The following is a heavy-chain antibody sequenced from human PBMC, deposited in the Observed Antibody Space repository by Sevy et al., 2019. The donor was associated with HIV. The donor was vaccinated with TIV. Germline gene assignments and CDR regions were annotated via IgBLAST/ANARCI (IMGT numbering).Heavy chain of an antibody. CDR2: ISGSDDSGGDDTI. D-gene: IGHD3-16*01. CDR1: GFTLSDYY. CDR3: ARDHVKDGKGGDYYYHAMDV. Sequence: GGSLRLSCTASGFTLSDYYMSLIRQAPGKGLQWISYISGSDDSGGDDTIYYADSVKGRFTISRDNAKNSLYLQMSSLRADDTAVYYCARDHVKDGKGGDYYYHAMDVWGRGTTVTVSS. J-gene: IGHJ6*02. V-gene: IGHV3-11*01.